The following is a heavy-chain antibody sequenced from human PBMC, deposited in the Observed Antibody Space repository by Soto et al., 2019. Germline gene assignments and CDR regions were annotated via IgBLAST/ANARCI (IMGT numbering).Heavy chain of an antibody. CDR2: IIPSLDIA. J-gene: IGHJ4*02. D-gene: IGHD4-17*01. V-gene: IGHV1-69*08. CDR1: GDTFSSHT. Sequence: QVHLVQSGAEVKKPGSSVKVSCKASGDTFSSHTISWVRQAPGQGLEWMGRIIPSLDIANYAQRFQGRVTITADKSTTTVYMGLSSLPPEDTAMYYCARDTSLYGDFDFWGQGTRVAVSS. CDR3: ARDTSLYGDFDF.